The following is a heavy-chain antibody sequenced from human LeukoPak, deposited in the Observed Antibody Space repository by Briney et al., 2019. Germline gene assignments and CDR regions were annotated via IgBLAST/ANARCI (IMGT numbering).Heavy chain of an antibody. Sequence: PSETLSLTCAVSGNSISGGCYWGWIRQPPGGGGEWSGTIYHSGGTSYNPSPKSRGTISVVTSANRFSLRLSSVTAADTAVYYCARESDSGGFSNYGGQGILVTVSS. CDR3: ARESDSGGFSNY. CDR1: GNSISGGCY. D-gene: IGHD3-22*01. J-gene: IGHJ4*02. V-gene: IGHV4-38-2*01. CDR2: IYHSGGT.